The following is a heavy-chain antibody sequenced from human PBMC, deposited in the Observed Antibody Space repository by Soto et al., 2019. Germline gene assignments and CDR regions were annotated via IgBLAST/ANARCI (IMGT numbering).Heavy chain of an antibody. V-gene: IGHV1-69*02. CDR1: GGTFSSYT. J-gene: IGHJ4*02. CDR3: ARGPNWICGGFYFDY. D-gene: IGHD1-20*01. Sequence: QVQLVQSGAEVKKPGSSVKVSCKASGGTFSSYTISWVRQAPGQGLEWMGRIIPTLGIANYAQKFQGRVTITADKSTSTAYMELSSLRSEDTAVYYCARGPNWICGGFYFDYWGQGTLVTVSS. CDR2: IIPTLGIA.